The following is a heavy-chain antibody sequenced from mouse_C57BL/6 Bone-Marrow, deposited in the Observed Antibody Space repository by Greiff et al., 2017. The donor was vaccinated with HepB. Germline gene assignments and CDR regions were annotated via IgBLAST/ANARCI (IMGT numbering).Heavy chain of an antibody. V-gene: IGHV1-64*01. J-gene: IGHJ2*01. CDR3: ASRIYYGIY. CDR1: GYTFTSYW. D-gene: IGHD2-1*01. CDR2: IHPNSGST. Sequence: VQLQQPGAELVKPGASVKLSCKASGYTFTSYWMHWVKQRPGQGLEWIGMIHPNSGSTNYNEKFKSKATLTVDKSSSPAYMQLSSLTSEDSAVYYCASRIYYGIYWGQGTTLTVSS.